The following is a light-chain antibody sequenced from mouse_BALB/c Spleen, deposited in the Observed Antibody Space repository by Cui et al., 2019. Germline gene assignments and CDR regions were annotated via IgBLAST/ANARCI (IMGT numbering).Light chain of an antibody. CDR3: QQWSSNPLT. J-gene: IGKJ4*01. CDR1: SSVSY. Sequence: QIVLTQSPAIMSASPGEKVTMTCSASSSVSYMHWYQQKSGTSPKRWIDDTSKLASGGPARFSGSGSGTSYSLTISSMEAEDAATYYCQQWSSNPLTFGSGTKLEIK. V-gene: IGKV4-59*01. CDR2: DTS.